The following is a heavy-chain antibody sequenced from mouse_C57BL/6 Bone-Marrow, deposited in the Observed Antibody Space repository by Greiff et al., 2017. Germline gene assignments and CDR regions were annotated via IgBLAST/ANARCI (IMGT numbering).Heavy chain of an antibody. CDR3: ARGGCDCDGPDDFDY. D-gene: IGHD2-4*01. CDR2: INPNNGGT. V-gene: IGHV1-22*01. J-gene: IGHJ2*01. Sequence: VQLQQSGPELVKPGASVKMSCKASGYTFTAYNMHWVKLSHGKSLEWIGYINPNNGGTSYNQKFTGTATLTVNKSTSTAYMGLRSLTSEESAVYYCARGGCDCDGPDDFDYWGQGTTLTVSS. CDR1: GYTFTAYN.